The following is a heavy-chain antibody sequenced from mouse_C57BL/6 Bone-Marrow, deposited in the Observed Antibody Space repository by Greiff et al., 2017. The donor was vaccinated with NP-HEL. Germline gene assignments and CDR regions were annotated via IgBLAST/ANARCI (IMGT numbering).Heavy chain of an antibody. CDR3: ARRVRGGYFDV. J-gene: IGHJ1*03. Sequence: EVMLVESGGGLVKPGGSLKLSCAASGFTFSDYGMHWVRQAPEKGLEWVAYISSGSSTIYYADTVKGRFTISRDNAKNTLFLQMTSLRSEDTAMYYCARRVRGGYFDVWGTGTTVTVSS. V-gene: IGHV5-17*01. D-gene: IGHD2-1*01. CDR1: GFTFSDYG. CDR2: ISSGSSTI.